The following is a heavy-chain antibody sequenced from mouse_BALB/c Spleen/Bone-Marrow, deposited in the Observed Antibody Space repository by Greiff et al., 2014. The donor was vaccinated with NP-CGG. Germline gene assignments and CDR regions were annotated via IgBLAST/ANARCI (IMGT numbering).Heavy chain of an antibody. D-gene: IGHD1-1*01. J-gene: IGHJ2*01. CDR3: ARYYYGSSYFDY. CDR2: IDPANGNT. CDR1: GFNIKDTY. Sequence: EVMLVESGAELVKPGASVKLSCTASGFNIKDTYMHWVKQRPEQGLEWIGRIDPANGNTKYDPKFQGKATITADTPSNTAYLQLSSLTSEDTAVYYCARYYYGSSYFDYWGQGTTLTVSS. V-gene: IGHV14-3*02.